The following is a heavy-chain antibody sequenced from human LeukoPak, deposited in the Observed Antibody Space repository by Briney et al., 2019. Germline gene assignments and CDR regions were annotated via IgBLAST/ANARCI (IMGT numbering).Heavy chain of an antibody. J-gene: IGHJ1*01. Sequence: ASVKVSCKASGYTFSDYYVHWVRQAPGQGLEWMGWINPKSGDTDYAQDFQGWVTMTRDTSISTAYIELTRSRSDDTAIYYCARGSPVTAAGTAYFFHRGQGTLVSVSS. CDR1: GYTFSDYY. CDR2: INPKSGDT. CDR3: ARGSPVTAAGTAYFFH. V-gene: IGHV1-2*04. D-gene: IGHD6-19*01.